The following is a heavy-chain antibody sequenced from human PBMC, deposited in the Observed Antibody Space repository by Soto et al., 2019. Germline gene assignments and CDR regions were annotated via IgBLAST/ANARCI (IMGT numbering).Heavy chain of an antibody. CDR2: IWYDGSNK. V-gene: IGHV3-33*01. CDR3: ARDLSSGWAEGAFDI. CDR1: GFTFSSYG. D-gene: IGHD6-19*01. J-gene: IGHJ3*02. Sequence: QVQLVESGGGVVQPGRSLRLSCAASGFTFSSYGMHWVRQAPGKGLEWVVVIWYDGSNKYYADSVKGRFTISRDNSKNTLYLQMNSLRAEDTAVYYCARDLSSGWAEGAFDIWGQGTMVTVSS.